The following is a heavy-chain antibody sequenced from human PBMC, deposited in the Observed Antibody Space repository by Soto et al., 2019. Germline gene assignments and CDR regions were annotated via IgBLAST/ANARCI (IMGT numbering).Heavy chain of an antibody. CDR2: TYPGESET. V-gene: IGHV5-51*01. Sequence: GESLKISCKGSGYTFTSFWIDWVRQVPDKGLEWVGSTYPGESETRYSPSFQGRVTISADKSTTTAYLQWSSLKASDTAMYYCAREEGIYVGEPNCNGEFVFSGQGLLLTVSS. D-gene: IGHD1-1*01. CDR3: AREEGIYVGEPNCNGEFVF. J-gene: IGHJ4*02. CDR1: GYTFTSFW.